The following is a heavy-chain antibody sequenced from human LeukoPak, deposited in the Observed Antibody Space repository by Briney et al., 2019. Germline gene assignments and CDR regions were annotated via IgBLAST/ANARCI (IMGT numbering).Heavy chain of an antibody. D-gene: IGHD5-18*01. Sequence: GGSLRLSRVASGFTFSNYNINWVRQAPGKGLEWISYISTSSSNIHYADSVKGRFTISRDNAKNSLYLQMNSLRDEDTAVYHCARAVSGYIYGYGYWGQGTLVTVSS. J-gene: IGHJ4*02. CDR3: ARAVSGYIYGYGY. CDR2: ISTSSSNI. CDR1: GFTFSNYN. V-gene: IGHV3-48*02.